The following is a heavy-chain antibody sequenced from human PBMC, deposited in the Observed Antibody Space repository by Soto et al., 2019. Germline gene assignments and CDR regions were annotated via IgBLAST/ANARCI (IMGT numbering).Heavy chain of an antibody. D-gene: IGHD2-15*01. CDR3: AREPCSGGSCYSYYYYYMDV. Sequence: GASVKVSCKVSGYTLTELSMHWVRQAPGKGLEWMGSFDPEDGETNYAQKFQGRVTITEDKSTSTAYMELSSLRSEDTAVYYCAREPCSGGSCYSYYYYYMDVWGKGTTVTVSS. J-gene: IGHJ6*03. CDR2: FDPEDGET. V-gene: IGHV1-24*01. CDR1: GYTLTELS.